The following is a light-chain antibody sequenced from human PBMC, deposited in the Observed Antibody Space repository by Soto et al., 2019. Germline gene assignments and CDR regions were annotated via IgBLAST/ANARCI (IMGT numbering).Light chain of an antibody. J-gene: IGLJ2*01. V-gene: IGLV2-14*01. CDR1: TSDVGGYNY. Sequence: QSVLTQPASVSGSPGQSITISCTGTTSDVGGYNYVSWYQRHPGKPPKLMINDVSNRPSGVSNRFSGSKSGNTASLTISGLQAEDEADYYCSSYTSSSTLVFGGGTKVTVL. CDR2: DVS. CDR3: SSYTSSSTLV.